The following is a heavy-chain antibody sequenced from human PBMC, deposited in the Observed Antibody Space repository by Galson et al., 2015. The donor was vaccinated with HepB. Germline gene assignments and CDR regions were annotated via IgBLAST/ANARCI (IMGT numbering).Heavy chain of an antibody. CDR3: ARVPSLHHYCGGDCYSGAFDI. CDR1: GYTFTSYY. Sequence: SVKVSCKASGYTFTSYYMHWVRQAPGQGLEWMGIINPSGGSTSYAQKLQGRVTMTRDTSTSTVYMELSSLRSEDTAVYYCARVPSLHHYCGGDCYSGAFDIWGQGTMVTVSS. J-gene: IGHJ3*02. V-gene: IGHV1-46*04. D-gene: IGHD2-21*02. CDR2: INPSGGST.